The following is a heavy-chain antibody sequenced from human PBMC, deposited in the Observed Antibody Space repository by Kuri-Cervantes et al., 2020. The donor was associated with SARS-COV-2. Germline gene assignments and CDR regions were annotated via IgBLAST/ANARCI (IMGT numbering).Heavy chain of an antibody. CDR1: GFTFSSYS. CDR3: ARAGVKDIVATITSYYYYYGMDV. CDR2: ISSSSFYI. Sequence: GGSLRLSCAASGFTFSSYSMNWVRQAPGKGLEWVSSISSSSFYIYYADSVKGRFTISSDNAKNSLYLQMNSLRAEDTAVYYCARAGVKDIVATITSYYYYYGMDVWGQGTTVTVSS. V-gene: IGHV3-21*01. J-gene: IGHJ6*02. D-gene: IGHD5-12*01.